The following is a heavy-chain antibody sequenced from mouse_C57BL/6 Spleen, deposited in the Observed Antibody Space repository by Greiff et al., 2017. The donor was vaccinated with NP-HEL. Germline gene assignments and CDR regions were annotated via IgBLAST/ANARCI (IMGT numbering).Heavy chain of an antibody. J-gene: IGHJ4*01. CDR3: ARDGSSYFFYAMDY. CDR1: GYSITSGYY. D-gene: IGHD1-1*01. V-gene: IGHV3-6*01. CDR2: ISYDGSN. Sequence: EVKLVESGPGLVKPSQSLSLTCSVTGYSITSGYYWNWIRQFPGNKLEWMGYISYDGSNNYNPSLKNRISITRDTSKNQFFLKLNSVTTEDTATYYCARDGSSYFFYAMDYWGQGTSVTVSS.